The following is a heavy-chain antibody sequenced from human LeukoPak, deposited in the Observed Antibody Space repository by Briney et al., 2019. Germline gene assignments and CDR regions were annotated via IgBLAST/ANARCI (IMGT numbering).Heavy chain of an antibody. CDR3: ARRGSQYYYYYYGMDV. V-gene: IGHV4-34*01. Sequence: SSETLSLTCAVYGGSFSGYYWSWIRQPPGKGLEWIGEINHSGSTNYNPSLKSRVTISVDTSKNQFSLKLSSVTAADTAVYYCARRGSQYYYYYYGMDVWGQGTTVTVSS. CDR1: GGSFSGYY. CDR2: INHSGST. D-gene: IGHD2-15*01. J-gene: IGHJ6*02.